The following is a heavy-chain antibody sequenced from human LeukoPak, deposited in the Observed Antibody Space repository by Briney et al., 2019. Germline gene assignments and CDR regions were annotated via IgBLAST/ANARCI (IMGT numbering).Heavy chain of an antibody. CDR2: IYSGGST. CDR1: GFTVSSNY. J-gene: IGHJ4*02. CDR3: ATGVFGTGGDY. Sequence: GSLSLSCAASGFTVSSNYMSWVRQAPGKGLEWVSVIYSGGSTYYADSVKGRFTISRDNSKNTLYLQMNSLRAEDTAVYYCATGVFGTGGDYWGQGTLVTVSS. D-gene: IGHD3-10*02. V-gene: IGHV3-53*01.